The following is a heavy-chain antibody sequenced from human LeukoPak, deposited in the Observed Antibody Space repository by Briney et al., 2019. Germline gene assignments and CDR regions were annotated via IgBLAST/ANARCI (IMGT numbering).Heavy chain of an antibody. CDR2: INPSGGST. Sequence: ASVKVSCKASGYTFTSYYMHWVRQAPGQGLEWMGIINPSGGSTSYAQKFQGRVTMTRDTSTSTVYMELSSLRSEDTAVYYCARDGEYYYDSSGYYPNFDYWGQGTLVTVSS. CDR3: ARDGEYYYDSSGYYPNFDY. V-gene: IGHV1-46*01. D-gene: IGHD3-22*01. J-gene: IGHJ4*02. CDR1: GYTFTSYY.